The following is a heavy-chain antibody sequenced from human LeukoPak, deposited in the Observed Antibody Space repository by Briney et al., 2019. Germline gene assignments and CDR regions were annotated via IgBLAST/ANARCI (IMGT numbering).Heavy chain of an antibody. D-gene: IGHD3-22*01. V-gene: IGHV1-46*01. CDR2: INPSGGST. Sequence: ASVKVSCTASGYTFTSYYIHWVRQAPGQGLEWMGIINPSGGSTSYAQKFQGRVTMTRDTSTSTVYMELSSLRSEDTAVYYCARDPPYYYDSSGYYDYWGQGTLVTVSS. J-gene: IGHJ4*02. CDR3: ARDPPYYYDSSGYYDY. CDR1: GYTFTSYY.